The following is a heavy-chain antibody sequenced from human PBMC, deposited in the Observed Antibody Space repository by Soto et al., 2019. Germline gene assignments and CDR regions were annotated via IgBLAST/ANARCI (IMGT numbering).Heavy chain of an antibody. D-gene: IGHD3-10*01. V-gene: IGHV1-46*01. CDR1: GFTFTNYY. CDR2: INPSGGGT. CDR3: ARDSGDPPLRQCGRTLHY. J-gene: IGHJ4*02. Sequence: QVQLVQSGAEVKKPGASVKVSCKASGFTFTNYYIHWVRQAPGQGLEWMGLINPSGGGTFYAQKFLGRVTVKRDTTTSSVYMEQSNLRSEDTAVYFCARDSGDPPLRQCGRTLHYWGQGPLVTVSS.